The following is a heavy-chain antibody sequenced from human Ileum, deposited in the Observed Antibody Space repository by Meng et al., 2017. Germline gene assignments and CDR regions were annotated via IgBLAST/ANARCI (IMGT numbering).Heavy chain of an antibody. Sequence: VQLEDLGPGLVEPSGTLSLTCAVSGRSISSSDWWSWFRQPPGKGLEWIAEMNLGGSPNYNPSLKSRVTMSVDKSNDHLSLQLTSVTAADTAVYYCAHIFDSWGQGTLVTVSS. V-gene: IGHV4-4*02. CDR3: AHIFDS. CDR2: MNLGGSP. CDR1: GRSISSSDW. J-gene: IGHJ4*02.